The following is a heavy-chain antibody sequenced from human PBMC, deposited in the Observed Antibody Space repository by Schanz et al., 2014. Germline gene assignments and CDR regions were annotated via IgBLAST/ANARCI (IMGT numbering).Heavy chain of an antibody. Sequence: DVQLLESGGGLVQPGGSLGLSCVVSGFTVSSDHMSWVRQAPGKGLEWVSALSGSGGSTYYADSVKGRFTISRDNSENTLYLQMNSLSADDTAVFYCAKGMGYCSGGTCYDYYYYGLDVWGRGTLVTVSS. CDR2: LSGSGGST. CDR1: GFTVSSDH. D-gene: IGHD2-15*01. CDR3: AKGMGYCSGGTCYDYYYYGLDV. V-gene: IGHV3-23*01. J-gene: IGHJ6*02.